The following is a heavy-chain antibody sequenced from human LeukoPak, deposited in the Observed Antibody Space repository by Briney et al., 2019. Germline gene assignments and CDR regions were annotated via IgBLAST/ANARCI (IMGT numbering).Heavy chain of an antibody. J-gene: IGHJ4*02. D-gene: IGHD3/OR15-3a*01. CDR1: GFTFYSYW. CDR3: ARDIDFSGYIDY. Sequence: PGGSLRLSCAASGFTFYSYWMHWVRQAPGKGLEWVSCINSDGSSTSYADSVKGRFTISRDNAKNTLYLQMNSLRAEDTAVYYCARDIDFSGYIDYWGQGTLVTVSS. V-gene: IGHV3-74*01. CDR2: INSDGSST.